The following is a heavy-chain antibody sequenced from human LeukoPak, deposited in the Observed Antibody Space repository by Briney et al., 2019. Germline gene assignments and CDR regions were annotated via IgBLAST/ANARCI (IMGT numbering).Heavy chain of an antibody. V-gene: IGHV3-48*03. CDR2: ISSSGSTI. D-gene: IGHD5-18*01. CDR1: GVTFSSYE. J-gene: IGHJ4*02. CDR3: ATINSYGPFDY. Sequence: PGGSLRLSCAASGVTFSSYEMNWVRQAPGKGLEWVSYISSSGSTIYYADSVKGRFTISRDNAKNSLYLQMNSLRAEDTAVYYCATINSYGPFDYWGQGTLVTVSS.